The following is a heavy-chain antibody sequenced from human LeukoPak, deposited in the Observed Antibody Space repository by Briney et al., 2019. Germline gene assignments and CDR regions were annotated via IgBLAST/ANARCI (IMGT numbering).Heavy chain of an antibody. CDR2: IYNSGTT. Sequence: SETLYLTCTVSGDSISSTSYYWDWIRQPPGKGLEWIGSIYNSGTTYYNPSLKSRVTISVDTSKNQFSLKVSSVTAADTAVYYCASRVYGLGSFNYWGQGTLVTVSS. J-gene: IGHJ4*01. CDR3: ASRVYGLGSFNY. D-gene: IGHD3-10*01. CDR1: GDSISSTSYY. V-gene: IGHV4-39*01.